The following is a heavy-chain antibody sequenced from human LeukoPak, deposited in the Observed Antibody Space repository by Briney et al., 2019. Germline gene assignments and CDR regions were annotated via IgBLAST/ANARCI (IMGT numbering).Heavy chain of an antibody. D-gene: IGHD1-14*01. V-gene: IGHV3-30*18. CDR1: GFTFSSYG. CDR3: AKGTHSAGRPDVCQH. Sequence: GGSLRLSCAASGFTFSSYGMHWVRQAPGKGLEWVAVISYHGSNKYYADSVKGRFTISRDNSKNTLYLQMNSLRDEDTAVYYCAKGTHSAGRPDVCQHWGQGTLVTVSS. CDR2: ISYHGSNK. J-gene: IGHJ1*01.